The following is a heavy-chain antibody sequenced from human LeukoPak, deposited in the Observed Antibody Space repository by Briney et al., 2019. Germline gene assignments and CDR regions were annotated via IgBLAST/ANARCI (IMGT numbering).Heavy chain of an antibody. CDR1: GFTFSSYA. CDR2: ISGSGGTT. V-gene: IGHV3-23*01. J-gene: IGHJ4*02. Sequence: GGSLRLSCAASGFTFSSYAMSWVRQAPGKGLEWVSGISGSGGTTYYADSAKGRFTISRDNFKNTLYLQMSSLRAEDTAVYYCAKGSPNTALSDYWGQGTLVTVSS. CDR3: AKGSPNTALSDY. D-gene: IGHD3-10*01.